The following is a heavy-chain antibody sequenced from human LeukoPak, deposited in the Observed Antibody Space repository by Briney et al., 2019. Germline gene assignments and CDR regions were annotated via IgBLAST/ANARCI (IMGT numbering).Heavy chain of an antibody. CDR3: ARDPNDTGYFDY. CDR2: VDTSGKT. V-gene: IGHV4-4*07. D-gene: IGHD1-14*01. J-gene: IGHJ4*02. CDR1: GDSIYSSY. Sequence: SETLSLTCTVSGDSIYSSYWTWIRQPAGKGLEWIGRVDTSGKTKYNPSLKSRVTISVDKSKNQFSLKVNSVTAAHTAVYYCARDPNDTGYFDYWGPGALVTASS.